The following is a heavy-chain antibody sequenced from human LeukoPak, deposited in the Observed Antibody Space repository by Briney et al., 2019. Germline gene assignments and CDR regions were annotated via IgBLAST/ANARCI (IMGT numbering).Heavy chain of an antibody. D-gene: IGHD1-26*01. CDR2: IRYDGSNK. V-gene: IGHV3-30*02. J-gene: IGHJ4*02. CDR3: AKDPDSSGSYYFDY. Sequence: TGGSLRLSCAASGFTFSTYWMSWVRQAPGKGLEWVAFIRYDGSNKYYADSVKGRFTISRDNSKNTLYLQMNSLRAEDTAVYYCAKDPDSSGSYYFDYWGQGTLVTVSS. CDR1: GFTFSTYW.